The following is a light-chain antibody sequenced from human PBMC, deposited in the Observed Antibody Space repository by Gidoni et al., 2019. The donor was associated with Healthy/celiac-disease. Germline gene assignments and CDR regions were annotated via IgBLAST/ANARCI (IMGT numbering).Light chain of an antibody. CDR3: QQHFGTPQT. Sequence: DIVMTQSLDSLAVSLGERATINCKASQSVLYSSNNKNYLAWYQQKPGQPPKLLIYWASTRESGVPDRFSGSGSGTDFTLTISSLQAEDVAVYYCQQHFGTPQTFGQGTKVEI. V-gene: IGKV4-1*01. J-gene: IGKJ1*01. CDR2: WAS. CDR1: QSVLYSSNNKNY.